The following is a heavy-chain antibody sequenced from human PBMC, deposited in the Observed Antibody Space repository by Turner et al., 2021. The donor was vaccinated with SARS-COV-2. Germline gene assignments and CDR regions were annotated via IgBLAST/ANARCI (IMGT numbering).Heavy chain of an antibody. J-gene: IGHJ5*02. CDR3: ARHHALIWFGDRNWFDP. V-gene: IGHV4-39*01. CDR2: VYCIGDT. D-gene: IGHD3-10*01. Sequence: QLQLQETGPGLVKPSGTLSLTRTIAGGSLSSSSYYWGWIRQPPGKGLEWIGSVYCIGDTYYNTTLRSRVTISEDTSKNQFTLKLSSVTAADTAVYYCARHHALIWFGDRNWFDPWGQGTLVTVSS. CDR1: GGSLSSSSYY.